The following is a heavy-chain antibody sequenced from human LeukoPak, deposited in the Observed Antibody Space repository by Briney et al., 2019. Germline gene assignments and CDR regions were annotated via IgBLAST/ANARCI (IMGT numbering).Heavy chain of an antibody. D-gene: IGHD1-1*01. CDR2: IAYDGNNT. J-gene: IGHJ6*04. CDR1: GFTFSDYG. CDR3: AKTGMLRRVGYLDV. V-gene: IGHV3-30*18. Sequence: GGSLRLSCVASGFTFSDYGIQWVRQAPGKGLEWVAVIAYDGNNTYYGDSVRGRFTISRDNSKKLLYLEMDSLRVEDTAVYYCAKTGMLRRVGYLDVWGKGTAVIVSS.